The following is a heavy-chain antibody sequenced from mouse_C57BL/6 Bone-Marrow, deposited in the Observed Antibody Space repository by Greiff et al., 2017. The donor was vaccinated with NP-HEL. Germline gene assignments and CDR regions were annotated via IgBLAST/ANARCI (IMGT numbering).Heavy chain of an antibody. CDR3: VRHDYSISFAY. CDR2: IRSKSNNYAT. Sequence: EVKVVESGGGLVQPKGSLKLSCAASGFSFNTYAMNWVRQAPGKGLEWVARIRSKSNNYATYYADSVKDRFTISRDDSESMLYLQMNNLKTEDTAMYYCVRHDYSISFAYWGQGTLVTVSA. D-gene: IGHD2-5*01. V-gene: IGHV10-1*01. J-gene: IGHJ3*01. CDR1: GFSFNTYA.